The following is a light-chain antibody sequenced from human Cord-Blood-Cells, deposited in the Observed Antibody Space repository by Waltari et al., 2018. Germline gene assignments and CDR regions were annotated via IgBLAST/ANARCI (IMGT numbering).Light chain of an antibody. V-gene: IGKV1-39*01. Sequence: DIQMTQSPSSLSASVGDRVTITCRASQSISSYLNWYQQKPGKAPKLLIYAASSLERGVPSRFSGSGSGTDFTFTISSLQPEDFATYYCQQSYSTPQRTFGGGTKVEIK. CDR3: QQSYSTPQRT. CDR1: QSISSY. CDR2: AAS. J-gene: IGKJ4*01.